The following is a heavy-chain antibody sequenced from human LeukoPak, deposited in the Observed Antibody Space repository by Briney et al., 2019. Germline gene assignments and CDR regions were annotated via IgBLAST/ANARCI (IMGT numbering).Heavy chain of an antibody. J-gene: IGHJ4*02. CDR2: SDPEDGER. CDR3: VTGFTTMAVDYFDY. D-gene: IGHD5-18*01. CDR1: GKTLSDLS. Sequence: GASVKVSCKVSGKTLSDLSIHWLRQPPGKGLEWLGGSDPEDGERIYAQVFQGRVTVTEDTSIDTAYMELSSLRSEDTAVYYCVTGFTTMAVDYFDYWGQGTLVTVSP. V-gene: IGHV1-24*01.